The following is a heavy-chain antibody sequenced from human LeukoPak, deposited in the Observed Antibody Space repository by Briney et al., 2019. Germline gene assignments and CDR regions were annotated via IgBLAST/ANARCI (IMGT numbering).Heavy chain of an antibody. D-gene: IGHD3-16*01. J-gene: IGHJ4*02. Sequence: GGSLRLSCAASGFIFSSYGMHWVRQAPGKGLEWVAVISYDGSNKYYADSVKGRFTISRDNSKNTLYLQMSSLRPEDTAVYYCVKEYYDYVWGSYYWGQGTLVTVSS. V-gene: IGHV3-30*18. CDR3: VKEYYDYVWGSYY. CDR2: ISYDGSNK. CDR1: GFIFSSYG.